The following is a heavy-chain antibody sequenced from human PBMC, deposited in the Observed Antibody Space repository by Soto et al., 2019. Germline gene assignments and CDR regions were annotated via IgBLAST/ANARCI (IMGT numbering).Heavy chain of an antibody. CDR1: GFTFSSYG. Sequence: GGSLRLSCAASGFTFSSYGMHWVRQAPGMGLEWVAVIWYDGSNKYYADSVKGRFTISRDNSKNTLYLQMNSLRAEDTAVYYCARQRRELLWLGESTLHYYYGMDVWGQGTTVTVSS. J-gene: IGHJ6*02. CDR2: IWYDGSNK. D-gene: IGHD3-10*01. CDR3: ARQRRELLWLGESTLHYYYGMDV. V-gene: IGHV3-33*01.